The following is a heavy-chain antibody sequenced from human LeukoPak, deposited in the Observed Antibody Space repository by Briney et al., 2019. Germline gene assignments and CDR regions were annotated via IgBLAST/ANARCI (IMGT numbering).Heavy chain of an antibody. J-gene: IGHJ5*02. CDR3: ARPTLIAAAGTTVYWFDP. D-gene: IGHD6-13*01. V-gene: IGHV1-2*02. CDR2: INPNSGGT. CDR1: GYTFTGYY. Sequence: ASVKVSCKASGYTFTGYYMHWVRQAPGQGLEWMRWINPNSGGTNYAQKFQGRVTMTRDTSISTAYMELSRPRSDDTAVYYCARPTLIAAAGTTVYWFDPWGQGTLVTVSS.